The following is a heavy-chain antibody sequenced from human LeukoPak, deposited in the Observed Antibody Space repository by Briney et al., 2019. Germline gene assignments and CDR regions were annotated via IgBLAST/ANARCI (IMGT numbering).Heavy chain of an antibody. J-gene: IGHJ4*02. V-gene: IGHV3-21*01. CDR1: GFTFSSYS. CDR3: ARDYRYYDSSGYIDY. Sequence: SGGSLRLSCAASGFTFSSYSMNWVRQAPGKGLEWVSSISSSSSYIYYADSVKGRFTISRDNAKNSLYLQMNSLRAEDTAVYYCARDYRYYDSSGYIDYWGQGTLVTVSS. CDR2: ISSSSSYI. D-gene: IGHD3-22*01.